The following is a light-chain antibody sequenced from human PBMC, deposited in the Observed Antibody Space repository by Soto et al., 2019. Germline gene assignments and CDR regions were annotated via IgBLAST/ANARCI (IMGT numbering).Light chain of an antibody. CDR3: HQHNNWWT. CDR2: GAS. CDR1: QSVSSN. Sequence: EIVFTQSPVTLSLSPVERATLSCWASQSVSSNYLAWYQQKPGQAPRLLIYGASTRAAGIPARFSGSGSGTDFTLTITSLQSEDFGVYYCHQHNNWWTFGQGTKVDIK. V-gene: IGKV3-15*01. J-gene: IGKJ1*01.